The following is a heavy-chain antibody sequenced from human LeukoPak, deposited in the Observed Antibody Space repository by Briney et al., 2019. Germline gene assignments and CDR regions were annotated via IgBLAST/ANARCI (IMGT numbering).Heavy chain of an antibody. CDR2: ISYDGSNK. J-gene: IGHJ4*02. D-gene: IGHD1-14*01. CDR3: ARDFVPDHR. V-gene: IGHV3-30*04. CDR1: GFTFSSYA. Sequence: GRSLRLSCAASGFTFSSYAMHWVRQAPGKGLEWVAVISYDGSNKYYADSVKGRFTISRDNSKNTLYLQMNSLRAEDTAVYYCARDFVPDHRWGQGTLVTVSS.